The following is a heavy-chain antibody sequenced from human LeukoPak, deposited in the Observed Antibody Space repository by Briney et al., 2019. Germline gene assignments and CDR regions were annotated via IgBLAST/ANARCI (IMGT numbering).Heavy chain of an antibody. CDR1: GGSFSGYY. V-gene: IGHV4-34*01. Sequence: SETLSLTCAVYGGSFSGYYWSWIRQPPGKGLEWIGEINHSGSTNYNPSLKSRVTISVDTSKNQFSLKLSSVTAADTAVYYCARDGVLYCSGGSCYPYFDYWGQGTLVTVSS. J-gene: IGHJ4*02. D-gene: IGHD2-15*01. CDR2: INHSGST. CDR3: ARDGVLYCSGGSCYPYFDY.